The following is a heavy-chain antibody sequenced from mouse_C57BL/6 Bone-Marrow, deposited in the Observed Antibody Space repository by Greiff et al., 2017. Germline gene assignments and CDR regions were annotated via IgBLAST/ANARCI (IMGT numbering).Heavy chain of an antibody. CDR3: TTIYYGNYGAMDY. J-gene: IGHJ4*01. CDR1: GFNIKDDY. V-gene: IGHV14-4*01. Sequence: EVQLQQSGAELVRPGASVKLSCTASGFNIKDDYMHWVKPRPEQGLEWIGWIDPENGDTEYASKFQGKATITADTSSNTAYLQLSSLTSEDTAVYYCTTIYYGNYGAMDYWGQGTSVTVSS. D-gene: IGHD2-1*01. CDR2: IDPENGDT.